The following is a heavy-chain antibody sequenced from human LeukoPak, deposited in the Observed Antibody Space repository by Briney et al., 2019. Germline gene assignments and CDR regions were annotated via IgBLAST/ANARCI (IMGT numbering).Heavy chain of an antibody. CDR2: INHSGST. CDR3: ARDRDVLRFLEWTGGFDY. Sequence: SETLSLTCAVYGGSFSGYYWSWIRQPPGKGLEWIGEINHSGSTNYNPSLKSRVTISVDTSKNQFSLKLSSVTAADTAVYYCARDRDVLRFLEWTGGFDYWGQGTLVTVSS. V-gene: IGHV4-34*01. J-gene: IGHJ4*02. D-gene: IGHD3-3*01. CDR1: GGSFSGYY.